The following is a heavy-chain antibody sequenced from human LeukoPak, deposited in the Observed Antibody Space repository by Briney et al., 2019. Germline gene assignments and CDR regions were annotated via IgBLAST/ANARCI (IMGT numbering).Heavy chain of an antibody. V-gene: IGHV3-74*01. Sequence: GGSLRLSCAASGFTFSSYSMNWVRQAPGKGLVWVARSNPDGSDTTYADSVKGRFTISRDNAKNILYLQMNSLRVEDTALYYCTSDTFGKYDSWGQGTLATVSS. CDR3: TSDTFGKYDS. CDR2: SNPDGSDT. D-gene: IGHD3-10*01. CDR1: GFTFSSYS. J-gene: IGHJ4*02.